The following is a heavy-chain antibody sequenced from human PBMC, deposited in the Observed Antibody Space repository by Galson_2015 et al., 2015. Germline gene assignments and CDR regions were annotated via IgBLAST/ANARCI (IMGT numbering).Heavy chain of an antibody. CDR3: ARGHGAYDRVFDY. CDR2: IYGSGTT. D-gene: IGHD4-17*01. J-gene: IGHJ4*02. V-gene: IGHV3-53*01. CDR1: GLTVSSNY. Sequence: SLRLSCAASGLTVSSNYIFWVRQAPGKGLEWVSVIYGSGTTYYTDSVRGRFTISRDNSKNTVYLQMNSLRAEDTAVYYCARGHGAYDRVFDYWGQGTLVTVSS.